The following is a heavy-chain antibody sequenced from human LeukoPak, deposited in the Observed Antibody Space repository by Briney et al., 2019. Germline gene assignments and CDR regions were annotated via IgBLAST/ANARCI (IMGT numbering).Heavy chain of an antibody. CDR3: ARGSPNFDY. Sequence: SSETLSLTCTVSSGSITTYYWSWIRQPPGKGLQWIGHIYYTGSTTYNPSLKSRVTISIDTSNKQLSLKPSSVTAADTAVYYCARGSPNFDYWGHGTLVTVSS. CDR1: SGSITTYY. J-gene: IGHJ4*01. CDR2: IYYTGST. V-gene: IGHV4-59*01.